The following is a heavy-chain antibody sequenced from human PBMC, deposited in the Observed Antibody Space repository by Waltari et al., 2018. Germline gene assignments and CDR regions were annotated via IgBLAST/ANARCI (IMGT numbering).Heavy chain of an antibody. D-gene: IGHD5-12*01. CDR1: GGSISSYY. Sequence: QVQLQETGPELVKHSETLSLTCTDSGGSISSYYWSWIRQPPGKGLEWIGYIYYSGSPNYNPSLKSRVTISVDTSKNQFALKLSSVTAADTAVYYCARVATINAFDIWGQGTMVTVSS. V-gene: IGHV4-59*01. CDR2: IYYSGSP. J-gene: IGHJ3*02. CDR3: ARVATINAFDI.